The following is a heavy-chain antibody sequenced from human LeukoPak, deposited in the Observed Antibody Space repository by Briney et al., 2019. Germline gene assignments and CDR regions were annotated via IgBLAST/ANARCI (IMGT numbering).Heavy chain of an antibody. CDR1: GFTFSSYS. CDR3: ARVRVAYCGGDCYSGIDY. D-gene: IGHD2-21*02. Sequence: GGSLRLSCAASGFTFSSYSMNWVRQAPGKGLEWVSSISSSSSYIYYADSVKGRFTISRDNAKNSLYLQMNSLRAEDTAVYYCARVRVAYCGGDCYSGIDYWGQGTLVTVSS. V-gene: IGHV3-21*01. CDR2: ISSSSSYI. J-gene: IGHJ4*02.